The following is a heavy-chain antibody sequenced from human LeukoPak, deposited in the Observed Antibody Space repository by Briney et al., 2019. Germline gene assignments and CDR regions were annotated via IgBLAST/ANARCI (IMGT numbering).Heavy chain of an antibody. D-gene: IGHD5-12*01. Sequence: PSETLSLTCTVSGGSISSYYWSWIRQPPGKGLEWIGYFYYSGSTNYNPSLKSRVTISVDTSKNQFSLKLSSVTAADTAVYYCARGRLNVATTYYYYYGMDVWGQGTTVTVSS. V-gene: IGHV4-59*01. J-gene: IGHJ6*02. CDR2: FYYSGST. CDR1: GGSISSYY. CDR3: ARGRLNVATTYYYYYGMDV.